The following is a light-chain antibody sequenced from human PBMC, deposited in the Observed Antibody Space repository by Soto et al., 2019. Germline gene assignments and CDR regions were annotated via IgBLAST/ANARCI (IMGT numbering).Light chain of an antibody. CDR2: EVS. CDR3: RSETSSSPWV. J-gene: IGLJ7*01. Sequence: QSALTQPASVSGSPGKSITLSCTGTSSDVGGYNYVSWDQQHPGKAPKLMIDEVSNRPSGVSNRFSCSKSVNTASLTIYGLQAEDEADEYCRSETSSSPWVFGGGTPLTVL. V-gene: IGLV2-14*01. CDR1: SSDVGGYNY.